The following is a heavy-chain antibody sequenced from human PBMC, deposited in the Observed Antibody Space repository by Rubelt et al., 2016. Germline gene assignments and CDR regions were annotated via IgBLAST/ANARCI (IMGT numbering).Heavy chain of an antibody. V-gene: IGHV4-34*01. CDR2: INHSGST. CDR3: ARGKEGLGVTMMDY. J-gene: IGHJ4*02. CDR1: GGSFSGYY. Sequence: QVQLQQWGAGLLKPSETLSLTCAVYGGSFSGYYWSWIRQPPGKGLEWIGEINHSGSTNYNPSLKSRVTISVDTSKNQFSLKLSSVTAAYTAGYYCARGKEGLGVTMMDYWGQGTLVTVSS. D-gene: IGHD3-22*01.